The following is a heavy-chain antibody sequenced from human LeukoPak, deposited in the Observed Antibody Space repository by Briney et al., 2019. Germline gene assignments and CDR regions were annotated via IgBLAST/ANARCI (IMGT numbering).Heavy chain of an antibody. CDR2: IGGSNGIT. Sequence: GSLRLSCAASRFTFNSYAMSWVRQAPGKGLEWVSVIGGSNGITFYVGSVKGRFTISRDNSKDTLYLQMNSLRAEDTAVYYCAREGGLRYFDTANWFDPWGQGTLVTVSS. CDR3: AREGGLRYFDTANWFDP. D-gene: IGHD3-9*01. V-gene: IGHV3-23*01. CDR1: RFTFNSYA. J-gene: IGHJ5*02.